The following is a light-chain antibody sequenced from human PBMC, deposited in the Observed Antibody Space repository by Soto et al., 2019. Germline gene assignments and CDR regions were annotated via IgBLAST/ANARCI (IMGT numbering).Light chain of an antibody. CDR2: GTS. CDR3: QQYGTSPT. V-gene: IGKV3-20*01. CDR1: QSVNSNY. J-gene: IGKJ1*01. Sequence: EIVLTQSPGTLSLSPGERATLSCRASQSVNSNYLAWYQQKPGQAPRLLIYGTSSRATGIPDRFSGSGPGTDFTLTISRLEPEDSAVYFCQQYGTSPTFGQGTKVDI.